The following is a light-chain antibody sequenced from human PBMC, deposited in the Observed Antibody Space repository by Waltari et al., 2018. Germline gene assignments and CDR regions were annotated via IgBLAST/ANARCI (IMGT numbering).Light chain of an antibody. V-gene: IGLV2-11*01. CDR1: SSDVGDFKY. Sequence: QSALTQPRSVSGSPGQSVTISCTGTSSDVGDFKYVSWYQQHPGRAPKLMIYDVSKRPSGVPDRFSGSKSDNTASLTISGLQAEDEADYSCCSYAATYTVLFGGGTKLTVL. CDR2: DVS. CDR3: CSYAATYTVL. J-gene: IGLJ3*02.